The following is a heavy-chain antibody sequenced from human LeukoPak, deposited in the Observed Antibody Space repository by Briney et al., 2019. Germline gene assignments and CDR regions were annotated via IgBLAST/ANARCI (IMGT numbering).Heavy chain of an antibody. V-gene: IGHV4-31*03. CDR1: GGSISSGGYY. D-gene: IGHD3-22*01. CDR3: ARDVYYYDSSGHSRSGYFDY. CDR2: IYYSGST. J-gene: IGHJ4*02. Sequence: SETLSLTCTVSGGSISSGGYYWSWIRQHPGKGLEWIGYIYYSGSTYYNPSLKSRVTISVDTSKNQFSLKLSSVTAADTAVYYCARDVYYYDSSGHSRSGYFDYWGRGTLVTVSS.